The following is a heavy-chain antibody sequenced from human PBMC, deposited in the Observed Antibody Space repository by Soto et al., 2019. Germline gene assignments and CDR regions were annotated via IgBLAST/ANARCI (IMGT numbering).Heavy chain of an antibody. J-gene: IGHJ6*02. Sequence: QVQLVQSGAEVKKPGSSVKVSCKASGGTFSSYAISWVRQAPGQGLEWMGGIIPIFGTANYAQKFQGRVTIAADKSTSTAYMELSSLRSEDTAVYYCARDSLCFGELFPSYYYGMDVWGQGTTVTVSS. V-gene: IGHV1-69*06. CDR1: GGTFSSYA. CDR2: IIPIFGTA. D-gene: IGHD3-10*01. CDR3: ARDSLCFGELFPSYYYGMDV.